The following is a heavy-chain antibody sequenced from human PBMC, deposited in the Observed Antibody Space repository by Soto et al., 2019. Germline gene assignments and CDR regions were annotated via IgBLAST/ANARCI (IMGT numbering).Heavy chain of an antibody. Sequence: SETLSLTCAVYGGSFSGYYWSWIRQPPGKGLEWIGEINHSGSTNYNPSLKSRVTISVDTSKNQFSLKLSSVTAADTAVYYCARLARQQLVSAYYYGMDVWGQGTTVTVSS. CDR1: GGSFSGYY. D-gene: IGHD6-13*01. V-gene: IGHV4-34*01. CDR3: ARLARQQLVSAYYYGMDV. J-gene: IGHJ6*02. CDR2: INHSGST.